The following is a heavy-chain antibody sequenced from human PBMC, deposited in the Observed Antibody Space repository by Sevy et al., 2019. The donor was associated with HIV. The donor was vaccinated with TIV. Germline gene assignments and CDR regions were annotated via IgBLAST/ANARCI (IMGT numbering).Heavy chain of an antibody. CDR2: IYYSGST. V-gene: IGHV4-59*13. J-gene: IGHJ4*02. CDR3: ARDRNDYYGSGSPPRYFDY. Sequence: SETLSLTCTVSGGSISSYYWSWIRQPPGKGLEWIGYIYYSGSTNYNPSLKSRVTISVDTSKNQFSLKLSSVTAADTAVYYCARDRNDYYGSGSPPRYFDYWGQGTLVTVSS. CDR1: GGSISSYY. D-gene: IGHD3-10*01.